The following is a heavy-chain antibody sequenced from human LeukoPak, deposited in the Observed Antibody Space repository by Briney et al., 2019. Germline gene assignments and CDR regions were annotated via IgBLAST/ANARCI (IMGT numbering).Heavy chain of an antibody. CDR3: ARDHSLGFLKYGSSRVFDY. CDR1: GYSFTGYY. Sequence: ASVKVSCKASGYSFTGYYIHWVRQAPGQGLEWMGWINPNSGGTNYAQKFQGRVTMTRDTSISTAYMELSRLRSDDTAVYYCARDHSLGFLKYGSSRVFDYGGQGPLVTVPS. V-gene: IGHV1-2*02. J-gene: IGHJ4*02. CDR2: INPNSGGT. D-gene: IGHD6-6*01.